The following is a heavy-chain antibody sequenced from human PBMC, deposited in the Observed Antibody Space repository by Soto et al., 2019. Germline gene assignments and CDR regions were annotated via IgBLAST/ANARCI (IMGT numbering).Heavy chain of an antibody. J-gene: IGHJ6*03. Sequence: QLQLQESGPGLVKPSETLSLTCTVSGGSISSSSYYWGWIRQPPGKGLEWIGSIYYSGSTYYNPSLKSRVTISVDTSKNQFSLKLSSVTAADTAVYYCASAAGYCSGGSCRNTYYYYYMDVWGKGTTVTVSS. CDR3: ASAAGYCSGGSCRNTYYYYYMDV. CDR2: IYYSGST. CDR1: GGSISSSSYY. D-gene: IGHD2-15*01. V-gene: IGHV4-39*01.